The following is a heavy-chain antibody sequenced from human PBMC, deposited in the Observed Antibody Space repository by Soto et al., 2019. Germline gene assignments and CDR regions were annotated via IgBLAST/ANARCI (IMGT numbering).Heavy chain of an antibody. V-gene: IGHV4-39*01. D-gene: IGHD2-2*01. J-gene: IGHJ5*02. CDR1: GGSIRSSIYY. CDR2: VYYSGST. Sequence: PSETLSLTCTVSGGSIRSSIYYWDWIRQPPGKGLEWIGNVYYSGSTCYNPSLKSRVTISFDTSKSQFSLNLTSVTAADTAVYYCARLGEYYQSLDPWGQGTVVTVS. CDR3: ARLGEYYQSLDP.